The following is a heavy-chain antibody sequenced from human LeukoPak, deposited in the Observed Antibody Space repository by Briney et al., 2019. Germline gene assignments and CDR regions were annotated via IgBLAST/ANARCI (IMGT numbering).Heavy chain of an antibody. CDR2: ISYDGSNK. J-gene: IGHJ4*02. CDR3: AKGSGSYGQDLYS. CDR1: GFTFSSYA. V-gene: IGHV3-30*04. D-gene: IGHD3-3*01. Sequence: GGSLRLSCAASGFTFSSYAMHWVRQAPGKGLEWVAVISYDGSNKYYADSVKGRFTISRDNSKNTLYLQMNSLRAEDTAVYYCAKGSGSYGQDLYSWGQGTLVTVAS.